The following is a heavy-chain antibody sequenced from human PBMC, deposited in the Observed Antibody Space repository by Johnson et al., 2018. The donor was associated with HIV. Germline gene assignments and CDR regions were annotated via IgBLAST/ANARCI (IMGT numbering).Heavy chain of an antibody. Sequence: VQLVESGGRLVQPGGSLRLSCAASGFSFSDYYMSWIRQAPGKGLEWVSYISGSGTNIYYADSVKGRFTISRDNAKKSLFLQMNSLRVEDTAVYFCARDLPYCSGGLCQTDAFDIWGQGTMVTASS. CDR3: ARDLPYCSGGLCQTDAFDI. J-gene: IGHJ3*02. V-gene: IGHV3-11*01. D-gene: IGHD2-8*02. CDR2: ISGSGTNI. CDR1: GFSFSDYY.